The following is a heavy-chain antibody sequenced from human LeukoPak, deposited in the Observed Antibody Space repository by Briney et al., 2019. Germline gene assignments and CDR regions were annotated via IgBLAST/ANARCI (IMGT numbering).Heavy chain of an antibody. CDR1: GFTFSKYA. CDR3: AKETWSSYGYYY. Sequence: GGSLRLSCAASGFTFSKYAMAWVRQAPGKGLEWVSAIGDAGGTYYAASVKSRFTISPDKSTNTRYLQMNSLRGDDTPIYYCAKETWSSYGYYY. CDR2: IGDAGGT. J-gene: IGHJ6*01. D-gene: IGHD5-18*01. V-gene: IGHV3-23*01.